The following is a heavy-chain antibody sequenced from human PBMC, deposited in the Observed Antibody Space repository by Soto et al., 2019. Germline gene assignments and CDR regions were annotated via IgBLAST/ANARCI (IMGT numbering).Heavy chain of an antibody. Sequence: GGSLRLSCAASGFTFSSNAMSWVRQAPGKGLVWVSGISSSGGSTYYADSVKGRFTISRDNSKNMLYLQMNNLRAEDTAVYYCAKAQGGSYFDYWGQGTLVTVSS. CDR2: ISSSGGST. CDR1: GFTFSSNA. J-gene: IGHJ4*02. V-gene: IGHV3-23*01. CDR3: AKAQGGSYFDY. D-gene: IGHD2-15*01.